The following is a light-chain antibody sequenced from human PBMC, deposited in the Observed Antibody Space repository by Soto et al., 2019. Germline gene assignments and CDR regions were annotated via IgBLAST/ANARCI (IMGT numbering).Light chain of an antibody. J-gene: IGKJ2*01. CDR2: AAS. CDR1: QSISNH. CDR3: QQYNSYLYT. V-gene: IGKV1-39*01. Sequence: DIQMTQSPSSLSASVEDRVIITCRASQSISNHLNWYQQKPGKAPKLLIFAASSLQSGVPSRFSGSRSGPDFTLTISSLQPEDFATYYCQQYNSYLYTFGQGTKLEIK.